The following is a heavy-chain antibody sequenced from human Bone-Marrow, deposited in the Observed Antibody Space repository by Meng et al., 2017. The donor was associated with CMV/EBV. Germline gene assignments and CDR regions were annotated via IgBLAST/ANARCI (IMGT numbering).Heavy chain of an antibody. J-gene: IGHJ5*02. CDR3: AKDRAAAAGWFDP. V-gene: IGHV3-23*01. CDR1: GFTVSSNY. D-gene: IGHD6-13*01. CDR2: ISGSGGST. Sequence: GESLKISCAASGFTVSSNYMSWVRQAPGKGLEWVSAISGSGGSTYYADSVKGRFTISRDNSKNTLYLQMNSLRAEDTAVYYCAKDRAAAAGWFDPWGQGTLVTVSS.